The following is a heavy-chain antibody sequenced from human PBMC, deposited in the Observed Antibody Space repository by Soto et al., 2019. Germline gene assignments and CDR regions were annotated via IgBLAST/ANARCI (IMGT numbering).Heavy chain of an antibody. Sequence: SLRLSCAASGFTFSSYGMHWVRQAPGKGLEWVAVIWYDGSNKYYADSVKGRFTISRDNSKNTLYLQMNSLRAEDTAVYYCARAGGYGSGSYSGYYYYGLAVWGQGTTVTVSS. J-gene: IGHJ6*02. CDR3: ARAGGYGSGSYSGYYYYGLAV. CDR1: GFTFSSYG. CDR2: IWYDGSNK. D-gene: IGHD3-10*01. V-gene: IGHV3-33*01.